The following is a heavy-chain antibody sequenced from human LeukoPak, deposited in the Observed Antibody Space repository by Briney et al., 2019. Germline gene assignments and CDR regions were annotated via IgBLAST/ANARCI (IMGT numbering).Heavy chain of an antibody. J-gene: IGHJ4*02. D-gene: IGHD6-19*01. CDR1: GYTFTSYG. V-gene: IGHV1-18*01. CDR3: AREVYSSGWYSRHYSHYFDC. CDR2: ISAYNGNT. Sequence: GASVKVSCKASGYTFTSYGISWARQAPGQGLEWMGWISAYNGNTNYAQKLQGRVTMTTDTSTSTAYMELRSLRSDDTAVYYCAREVYSSGWYSRHYSHYFDCWGQGTLVTVSS.